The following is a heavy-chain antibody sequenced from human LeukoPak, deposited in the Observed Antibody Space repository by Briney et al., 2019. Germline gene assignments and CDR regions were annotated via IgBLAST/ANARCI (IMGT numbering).Heavy chain of an antibody. Sequence: PGGSLRLSCAASKFIFSNYWMSWVRRAPGKGLEWVAYIKKTGSETYYVDSVKGRFTITRDNARNSLFLQMNSLRAEDTAVYYCAREDGYCSGGNCYSYFDSWGQGALVTVSS. D-gene: IGHD2-15*01. V-gene: IGHV3-7*01. CDR3: AREDGYCSGGNCYSYFDS. J-gene: IGHJ4*02. CDR1: KFIFSNYW. CDR2: IKKTGSET.